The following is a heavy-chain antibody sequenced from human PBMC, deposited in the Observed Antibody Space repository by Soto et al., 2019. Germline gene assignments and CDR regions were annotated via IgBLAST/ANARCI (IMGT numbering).Heavy chain of an antibody. J-gene: IGHJ6*02. V-gene: IGHV3-33*01. CDR3: ARGYYYGSGSYYFYYYYGMDV. Sequence: QVQLVESGGGVVQPGRSLRLSCAASGFTFSSYGMHWVRQAPGKGLEWVAVIWYDGSNKYYADSVKGRFTISRDNSKNTLYLQMSSRRAEDTAVYYCARGYYYGSGSYYFYYYYGMDVWGQGTTVTVSS. CDR1: GFTFSSYG. D-gene: IGHD3-10*01. CDR2: IWYDGSNK.